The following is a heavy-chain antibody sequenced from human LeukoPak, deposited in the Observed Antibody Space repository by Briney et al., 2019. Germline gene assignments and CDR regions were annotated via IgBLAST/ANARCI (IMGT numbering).Heavy chain of an antibody. CDR1: GYTFTSYY. CDR2: INPSGGST. V-gene: IGHV1-46*01. D-gene: IGHD1-26*01. J-gene: IGHJ4*02. CDR3: ARVGATTFALDY. Sequence: ASVKVSCKASGYTFTSYYMHWVRQAPGQGLEWMGIINPSGGSTSYAQKFQGRVTMSRDTSTSTVYMELSSLRSEDTAVYYCARVGATTFALDYWGQGTLVTVSS.